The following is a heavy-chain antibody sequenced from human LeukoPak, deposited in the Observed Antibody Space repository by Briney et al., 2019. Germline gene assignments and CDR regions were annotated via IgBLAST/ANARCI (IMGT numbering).Heavy chain of an antibody. CDR1: GGTFSSYA. V-gene: IGHV1-69*05. CDR3: ASEGLYDSSGYYKDY. J-gene: IGHJ4*02. D-gene: IGHD3-22*01. CDR2: IIPIFGTA. Sequence: SVKVSCKASGGTFSSYAISWVRQAPGQGLEWMGRIIPIFGTANYAQKFQGRVTITTDESTSTAYMELSSLRSEDTAVYYCASEGLYDSSGYYKDYWGQGTLVTVSS.